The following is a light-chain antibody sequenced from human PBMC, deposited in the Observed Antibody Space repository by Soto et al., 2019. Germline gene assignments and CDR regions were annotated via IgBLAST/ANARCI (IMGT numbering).Light chain of an antibody. CDR2: AAS. CDR1: QSVFFRSNNRNY. Sequence: DIVMTQSPDSLAVSLGERATINCKSSQSVFFRSNNRNYLAWFQQKPGKAPNLLIYAASSLQSGVPSRFSGSGSGTDFTLTISSLQLEDFATYYCQQTYRTPPTFGQGTKV. V-gene: IGKV1-39*01. CDR3: QQTYRTPPT. J-gene: IGKJ1*01.